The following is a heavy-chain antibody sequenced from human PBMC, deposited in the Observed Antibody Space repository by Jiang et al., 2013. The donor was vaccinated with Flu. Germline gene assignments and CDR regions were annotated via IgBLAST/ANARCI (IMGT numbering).Heavy chain of an antibody. D-gene: IGHD3-10*01. CDR1: GGSISSGGYS. V-gene: IGHV4-30-2*01. Sequence: GSGLVKPSQTLSLTCAVSGGSISSGGYSWSWIRQPPGKGLEWIGYIYHSGSTYYNPSLKSRVTISVDRSKNQFSLKLSSVTAADTAVYYCARSISRYYYYGMDVWGQGTTVTVSS. CDR3: ARSISRYYYYGMDV. J-gene: IGHJ6*02. CDR2: IYHSGST.